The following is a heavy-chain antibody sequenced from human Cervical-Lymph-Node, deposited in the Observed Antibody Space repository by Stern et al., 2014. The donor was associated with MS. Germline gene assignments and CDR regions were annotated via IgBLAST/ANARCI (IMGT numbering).Heavy chain of an antibody. CDR1: GFTFSSYG. CDR3: AKDRAQSLYYCYGMDV. D-gene: IGHD4-11*01. V-gene: IGHV3-30*18. CDR2: ISYDGSNK. Sequence: VQLLESGGGVVQPGRSLRLSCAASGFTFSSYGMHWVRQAPGQGLEWVAVISYDGSNKYYADSVKGRFTISRDNSKNTLYLQMNSLRAEDTAVYYCAKDRAQSLYYCYGMDVWGQGTTVTVSS. J-gene: IGHJ6*02.